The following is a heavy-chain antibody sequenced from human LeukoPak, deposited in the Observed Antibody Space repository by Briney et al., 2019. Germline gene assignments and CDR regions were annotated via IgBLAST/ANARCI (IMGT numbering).Heavy chain of an antibody. V-gene: IGHV4-4*07. D-gene: IGHD7-27*01. CDR3: AREALGNWGRPQDYYYYYMDV. Sequence: SETLSLTCTVSGGSISSYYWSWIRQPAGKGLEWIGRIYTSGSTNYSPSLKSRVTMSVDTSKNQFSLKLSSVTAADTAVYYCAREALGNWGRPQDYYYYYMDVWGKGTTVTVSS. J-gene: IGHJ6*03. CDR2: IYTSGST. CDR1: GGSISSYY.